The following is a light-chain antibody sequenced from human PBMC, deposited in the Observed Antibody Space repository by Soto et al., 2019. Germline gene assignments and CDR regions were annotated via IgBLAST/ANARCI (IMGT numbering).Light chain of an antibody. CDR2: GTS. CDR1: QSVSSSY. V-gene: IGKV3-20*01. J-gene: IGKJ1*01. CDR3: QHYSYSPPPWT. Sequence: EIVLTQSPGTLSLSPGERATLSCRASQSVSSSYLAWYQQKPGQAPRLLIYGTSSRATGIPDRFSGSGSGTDFTLTISRLEPEDFAVYYCQHYSYSPPPWTFDQGTKVEFK.